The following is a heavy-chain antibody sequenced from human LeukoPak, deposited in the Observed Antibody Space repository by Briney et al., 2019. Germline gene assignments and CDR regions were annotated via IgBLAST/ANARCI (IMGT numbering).Heavy chain of an antibody. Sequence: GGSLRLSCTASGFSFSNYHMNWVRQAPGEGLEWVSYITSSGRTIYYADSVKGRFAVSRDNAKNSLYLQMSSLRAEDTAVYYCARRGALAGTSDHWGQGTLVPVSS. CDR2: ITSSGRTI. CDR1: GFSFSNYH. J-gene: IGHJ4*02. CDR3: ARRGALAGTSDH. D-gene: IGHD6-19*01. V-gene: IGHV3-48*01.